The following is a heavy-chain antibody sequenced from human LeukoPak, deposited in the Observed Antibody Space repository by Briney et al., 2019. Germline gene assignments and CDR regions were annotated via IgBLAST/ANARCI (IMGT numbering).Heavy chain of an antibody. CDR2: ISGSGDTT. D-gene: IGHD3-9*01. Sequence: GGSLRLSCGASGFTFSSCAMSWVRQAPGKGLEWVSSISGSGDTTDYADSVKGRFTISRDNSKSTLFLQMNSLRPEDTAVCYCAATPRDDILTVVFDFWGQGTLVTVSS. V-gene: IGHV3-23*01. CDR1: GFTFSSCA. J-gene: IGHJ4*02. CDR3: AATPRDDILTVVFDF.